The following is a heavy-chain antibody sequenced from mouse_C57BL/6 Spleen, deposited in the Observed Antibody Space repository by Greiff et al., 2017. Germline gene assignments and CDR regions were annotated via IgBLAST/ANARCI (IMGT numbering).Heavy chain of an antibody. CDR1: GYTFTSYW. Sequence: VQLQQPGAELVKPGASVKLSCKASGYTFTSYWMHWVKQRPGQGLEWIGMFHPNSGSTNYNEKFKSKATLTVDKSSSTAYMQLSSLTSEDSAVXYCARPFYYAMDYWGQGTSVTVSS. CDR2: FHPNSGST. J-gene: IGHJ4*01. CDR3: ARPFYYAMDY. V-gene: IGHV1-64*01.